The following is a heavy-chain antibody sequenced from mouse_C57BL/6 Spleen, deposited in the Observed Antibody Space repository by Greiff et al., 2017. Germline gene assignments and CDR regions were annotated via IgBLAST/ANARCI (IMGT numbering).Heavy chain of an antibody. V-gene: IGHV1-52*01. CDR3: ARKEAYYRNRDAMDY. J-gene: IGHJ4*01. Sequence: QVQLKQPGAELVRPGSSVKLSCKASGYTFTSYWMHWVKQRPIQGLEWIGNIDPSDSETHYNQKFKDKATLTVDKSSSTAYMQLSSLTSEDSAVYYCARKEAYYRNRDAMDYWGQGTSVTVSS. CDR2: IDPSDSET. CDR1: GYTFTSYW. D-gene: IGHD2-14*01.